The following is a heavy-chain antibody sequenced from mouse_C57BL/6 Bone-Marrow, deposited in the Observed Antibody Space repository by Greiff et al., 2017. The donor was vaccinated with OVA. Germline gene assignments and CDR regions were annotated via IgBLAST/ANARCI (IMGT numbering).Heavy chain of an antibody. CDR1: GFTFSSYG. J-gene: IGHJ2*01. D-gene: IGHD2-1*01. Sequence: EVNLVESGGDLVKPGGSLKLSCAASGFTFSSYGMSWVRQTPDKRLEWVATISSGGSYTYYPDSVKGRFTISRDNAKNTLYLQMSSLKSEDTAMYYCARHGNPLDYWGQGTTLTVSS. V-gene: IGHV5-6*01. CDR3: ARHGNPLDY. CDR2: ISSGGSYT.